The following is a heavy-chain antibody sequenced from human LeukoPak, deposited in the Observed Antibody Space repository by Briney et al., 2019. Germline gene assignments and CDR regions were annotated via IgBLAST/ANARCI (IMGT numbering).Heavy chain of an antibody. V-gene: IGHV3-9*01. J-gene: IGHJ5*01. CDR1: GFTFDGYG. CDR2: ISWNSGTR. D-gene: IGHD3-9*01. Sequence: GRSLRLSCAASGFTFDGYGMHWVRQGPGEGLEGVSGISWNSGTRAYADSVKCRFAISRDNAKNSLYFQVNSLRPEDTALSSCAKVRRLLTGSADSWGPGTLVTVSS. CDR3: AKVRRLLTGSADS.